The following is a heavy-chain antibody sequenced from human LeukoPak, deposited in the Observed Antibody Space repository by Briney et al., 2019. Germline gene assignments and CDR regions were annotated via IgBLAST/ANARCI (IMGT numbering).Heavy chain of an antibody. CDR3: ARGEGFKSSRFDP. J-gene: IGHJ5*02. V-gene: IGHV4-59*11. D-gene: IGHD1-26*01. CDR1: RDSISGHY. CDR2: IYNSGTT. Sequence: SETLSLTCTVSRDSISGHYWNWIRQPPGKGLEWIGYIYNSGTTKYNPSLESRVTISVDTSKNQFSLRLTSVTAADTAVYYCARGEGFKSSRFDPWGQGTLVTVSS.